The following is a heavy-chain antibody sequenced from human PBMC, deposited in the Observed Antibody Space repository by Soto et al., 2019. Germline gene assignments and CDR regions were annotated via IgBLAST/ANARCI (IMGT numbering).Heavy chain of an antibody. CDR2: TRNKANSYTT. D-gene: IGHD3-22*01. Sequence: GGSLRLSCAASGFTFSDHYMDWVRQAPGKGLEWVGRTRNKANSYTTEYAASVKGRFTISRDVSKDSLYLQMNSLRAEDTAVYYCARDYSDSSGFFGDYYGMDVWGQGTTVTVSS. CDR3: ARDYSDSSGFFGDYYGMDV. CDR1: GFTFSDHY. J-gene: IGHJ6*01. V-gene: IGHV3-72*01.